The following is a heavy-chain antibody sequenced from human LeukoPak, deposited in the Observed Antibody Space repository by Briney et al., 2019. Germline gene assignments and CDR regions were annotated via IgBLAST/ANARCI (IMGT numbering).Heavy chain of an antibody. CDR1: GGSITSGDYH. CDR3: ATYKMGAGGKGS. Sequence: LQTLSLTCTVSGGSITSGDYHWSWIRQPPGNGLEWIGYIDYSGSTYCNPSLKSRATLSVDTSKNQFSLRLNSVTVADTAVYYCATYKMGAGGKGSWGQGTLVTVSS. D-gene: IGHD6-13*01. CDR2: IDYSGST. J-gene: IGHJ5*02. V-gene: IGHV4-30-4*01.